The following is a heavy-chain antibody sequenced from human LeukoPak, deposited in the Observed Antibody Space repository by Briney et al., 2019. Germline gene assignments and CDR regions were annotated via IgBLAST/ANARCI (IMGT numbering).Heavy chain of an antibody. D-gene: IGHD6-13*01. CDR3: ARGGAAGIYGMDV. CDR2: ISYDGSNK. J-gene: IGHJ6*02. V-gene: IGHV3-30*02. Sequence: GGSLRLSCAASGFTFSNHGMHWVRQAPGKGLEWVTFISYDGSNKDYADSVKGRFTISRDNSKNTLYLQVGSLRPEDTAVYYCARGGAAGIYGMDVWGQGAIMTVTS. CDR1: GFTFSNHG.